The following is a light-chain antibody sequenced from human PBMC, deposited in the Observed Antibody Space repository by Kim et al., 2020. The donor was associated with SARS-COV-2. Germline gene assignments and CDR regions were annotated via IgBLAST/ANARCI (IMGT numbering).Light chain of an antibody. J-gene: IGLJ7*01. Sequence: YELTQPPSVSVAPGKTARITCGGNNIGSKSVHLYQQKPGQAPVLVIYYDSDRPSGIPERFSGSNSGNTATLTISRVEAGDEADYYCQVWDSSSDHAVFGGGTQLTVL. CDR3: QVWDSSSDHAV. CDR1: NIGSKS. V-gene: IGLV3-21*04. CDR2: YDS.